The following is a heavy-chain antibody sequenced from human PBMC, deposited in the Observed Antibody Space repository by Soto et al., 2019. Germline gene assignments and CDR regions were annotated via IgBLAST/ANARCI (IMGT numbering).Heavy chain of an antibody. CDR2: ISYDGSNK. CDR1: GFTFSSYE. V-gene: IGHV3-30*04. J-gene: IGHJ6*02. D-gene: IGHD4-4*01. CDR3: VRRSTLSYHGMDG. Sequence: PGGSLRLSCAASGFTFSSYEMHWVRPTPGKGLEWVAIISYDGSNKYYADSVKGRFTFSRDNSKNMLYLQMNSLRAEDAAVYYCVRRSTLSYHGMDGWGQGTTVTVSS.